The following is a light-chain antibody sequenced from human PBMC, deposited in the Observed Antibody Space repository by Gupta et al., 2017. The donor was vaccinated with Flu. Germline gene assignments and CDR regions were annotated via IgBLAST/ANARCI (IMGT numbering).Light chain of an antibody. CDR1: QSVTSN. CDR3: QQYDDAMT. J-gene: IGKJ1*01. V-gene: IGKV3-20*01. Sequence: PGETATPSGRASQSVTSNLAWYQRRPGQAPRLLIYGASNRAAGTPGRFSASGSGTDFTLTISRLGPEDFAVYYCQQYDDAMTFGQGTKVEV. CDR2: GAS.